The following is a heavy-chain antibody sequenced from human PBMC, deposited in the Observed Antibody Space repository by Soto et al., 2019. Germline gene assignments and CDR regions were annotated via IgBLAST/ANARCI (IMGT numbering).Heavy chain of an antibody. J-gene: IGHJ4*02. V-gene: IGHV3-30-3*01. CDR3: ARGSWVVVNGG. D-gene: IGHD3-22*01. Sequence: QVQLVESGGGVVQPGRSLRLSCAASGFTFSSYAMHWVRQAPGKGLEWVAVISYDGSNKYYADSVKGRFTISRDNSKNTLYLQMNSLRAEDTAVYYCARGSWVVVNGGWGQGTLVTVSS. CDR2: ISYDGSNK. CDR1: GFTFSSYA.